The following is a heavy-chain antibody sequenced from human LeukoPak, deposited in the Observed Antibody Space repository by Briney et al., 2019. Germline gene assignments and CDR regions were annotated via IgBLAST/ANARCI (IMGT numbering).Heavy chain of an antibody. V-gene: IGHV3-23*01. D-gene: IGHD4-17*01. CDR3: ARDRDDGEYSI. CDR2: ISGSGGST. Sequence: GGSLRLSCAASGFTFSSYGMSWVRQAPGKGLEWVSAISGSGGSTYYADSVKGRFTISRDNSKNTLYLQMNNLRAEDTAVYYCARDRDDGEYSIWGQGTLVTVSS. CDR1: GFTFSSYG. J-gene: IGHJ4*02.